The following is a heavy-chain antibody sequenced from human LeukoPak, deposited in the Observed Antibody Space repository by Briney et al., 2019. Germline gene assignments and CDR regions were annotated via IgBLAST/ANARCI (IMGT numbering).Heavy chain of an antibody. CDR1: GGSFSSFV. D-gene: IGHD2-8*01. CDR3: ATSFGV. Sequence: ASVKVSCKASGGSFSSFVLSWVRQAPGQGLEWMGVIIPMFGAPKYAQKFQGRVTINADDSTSTAYMELNSLKSEDTAVYFCATSFGVWGQGSLVTVSS. CDR2: IIPMFGAP. V-gene: IGHV1-69*01. J-gene: IGHJ4*02.